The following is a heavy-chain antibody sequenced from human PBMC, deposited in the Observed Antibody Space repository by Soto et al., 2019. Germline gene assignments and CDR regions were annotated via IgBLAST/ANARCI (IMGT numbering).Heavy chain of an antibody. CDR3: AKDRKLGSPARLDY. Sequence: EVQLLESGGGLVQPGGSLRLSFAASGFTFSSYAMSWVRQAPGKGLEWVSAISGSGGSTYYADSVKGRFTISRDNSKNTLYLEMNILRAEDRPVYYCAKDRKLGSPARLDYWGQGTLVTVSS. D-gene: IGHD7-27*01. V-gene: IGHV3-23*01. CDR1: GFTFSSYA. CDR2: ISGSGGST. J-gene: IGHJ4*02.